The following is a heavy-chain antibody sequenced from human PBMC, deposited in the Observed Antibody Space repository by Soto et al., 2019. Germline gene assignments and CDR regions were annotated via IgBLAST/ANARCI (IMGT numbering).Heavy chain of an antibody. CDR2: IYYSGST. Sequence: ETLSLTCTVSGGSISSYYWSWIRQPPGKGLEWIGYIYYSGSTNYNPSLKSRVTISVDTSKNQFSLKLSSVTAADTAVYYCARVAHYYDSSGYYSNGGYFQHWGQGTLVTVSS. D-gene: IGHD3-22*01. CDR3: ARVAHYYDSSGYYSNGGYFQH. V-gene: IGHV4-59*01. CDR1: GGSISSYY. J-gene: IGHJ1*01.